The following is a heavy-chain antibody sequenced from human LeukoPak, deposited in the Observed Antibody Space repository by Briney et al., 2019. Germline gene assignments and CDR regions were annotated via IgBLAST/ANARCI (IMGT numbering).Heavy chain of an antibody. Sequence: GGSLRLSCAASGFTFSSYGMSWVRQAPGKGLEWVSAISGSGGSTYYADSVKGRFTISRDNSKNTLYLQMNSLRAEDTAVYYCAKCILTGYYKGYMDVWGKGTTVTISS. CDR3: AKCILTGYYKGYMDV. J-gene: IGHJ6*03. D-gene: IGHD3-9*01. CDR2: ISGSGGST. V-gene: IGHV3-23*01. CDR1: GFTFSSYG.